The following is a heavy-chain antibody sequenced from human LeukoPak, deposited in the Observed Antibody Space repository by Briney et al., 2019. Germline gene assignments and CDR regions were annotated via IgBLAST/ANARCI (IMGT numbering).Heavy chain of an antibody. CDR1: GDSASSSTAS. Sequence: SQTLSLTCAISGDSASSSTASWNWLRQSPSRGLEWLGRTYYRSKWSHDYAPSVESRLTINPDTSRNQFSLQLNSVTPEDTAIYYCARDRDSDYEWGPFDPWGQGTLVTVSS. V-gene: IGHV6-1*01. CDR2: TYYRSKWSH. J-gene: IGHJ5*02. D-gene: IGHD4-11*01. CDR3: ARDRDSDYEWGPFDP.